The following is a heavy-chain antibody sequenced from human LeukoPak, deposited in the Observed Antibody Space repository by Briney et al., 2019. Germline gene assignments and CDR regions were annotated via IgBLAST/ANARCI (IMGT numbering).Heavy chain of an antibody. CDR1: GVTFSSYS. V-gene: IGHV3-21*01. CDR3: ARAVCAAYYYDSSPPYYWIDV. Sequence: PGGSLRLSCAASGVTFSSYSMNWVRQAPGKGLEWVSSISSSSGDIYYADSVKGRFTISRDNAKNSLYLQMNSLRAEDTAVYYGARAVCAAYYYDSSPPYYWIDVWGQGTTVTVSS. J-gene: IGHJ6*02. D-gene: IGHD3-22*01. CDR2: ISSSSGDI.